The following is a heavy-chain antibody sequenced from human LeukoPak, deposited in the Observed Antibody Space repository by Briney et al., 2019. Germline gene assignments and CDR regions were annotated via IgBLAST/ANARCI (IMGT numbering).Heavy chain of an antibody. CDR2: ISYDGSNK. Sequence: GRSLRLSCAASGFTFSSYAMHWVRQAPGKGLEWVAVISYDGSNKYYADSVKGRFTISRDNSKNTLYLQMNSLRAEDTAVYYCARERYCSSTSCLIYYYYGMDVWGQGTTVTVSS. CDR1: GFTFSSYA. V-gene: IGHV3-30-3*01. D-gene: IGHD2-2*01. CDR3: ARERYCSSTSCLIYYYYGMDV. J-gene: IGHJ6*02.